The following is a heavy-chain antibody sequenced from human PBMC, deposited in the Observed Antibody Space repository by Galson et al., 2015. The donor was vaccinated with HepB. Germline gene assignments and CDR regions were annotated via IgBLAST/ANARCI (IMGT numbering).Heavy chain of an antibody. CDR2: IKQDGSEK. Sequence: SLRLSCAASGFTFSSYWMSWVRQAPGKGLEWVANIKQDGSEKYYVDSVKGRFTISRDNAKNSLYLQMNSLRAEDTAVYYCARHGRGAVAGFFVYWGQGTLVTVSS. V-gene: IGHV3-7*01. D-gene: IGHD6-19*01. J-gene: IGHJ4*02. CDR1: GFTFSSYW. CDR3: ARHGRGAVAGFFVY.